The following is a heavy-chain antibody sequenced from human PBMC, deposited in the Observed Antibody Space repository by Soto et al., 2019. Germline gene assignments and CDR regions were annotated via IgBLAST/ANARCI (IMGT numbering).Heavy chain of an antibody. CDR1: GYTFTSYY. V-gene: IGHV1-46*01. CDR2: INPSGGST. Sequence: ASVKVSCKASGYTFTSYYMHWVRQAPGQGLEWMGIINPSGGSTSYAQKFQGRVTMTRDTSTSTVYMELSSLRSEDTAVYYCAREELDSGPYYYGMDVWGQGTTVTVSS. D-gene: IGHD6-19*01. J-gene: IGHJ6*02. CDR3: AREELDSGPYYYGMDV.